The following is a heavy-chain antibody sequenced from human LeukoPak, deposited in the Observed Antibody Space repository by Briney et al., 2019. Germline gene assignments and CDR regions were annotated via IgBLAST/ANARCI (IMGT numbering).Heavy chain of an antibody. CDR1: GGSISSYY. D-gene: IGHD2-2*01. CDR2: IYYSGST. CDR3: ARLPSSDLDWYFDL. J-gene: IGHJ2*01. Sequence: SETLSLTCTVSGGSISSYYWSWIRQPPGKGLEWIGYIYYSGSTNYNPSLKSRVTISVDTSKNQFSLKLSSVTAADTAVYYCARLPSSDLDWYFDLWGRGTLVTVSS. V-gene: IGHV4-59*08.